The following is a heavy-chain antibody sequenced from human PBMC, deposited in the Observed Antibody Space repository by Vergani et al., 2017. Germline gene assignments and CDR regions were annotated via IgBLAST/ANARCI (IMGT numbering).Heavy chain of an antibody. CDR1: GGTFSSYA. Sequence: QVQLVQSGAEVKKPGSSVKVSCKASGGTFSSYAISWVRQAPGQGLEWMGRIIPILGIANYAQKFQGIVTITADKSTSTAYMELSSLRSEDTAVYYCARDYYDSSGHHLPFDYWGQGTLVTVSS. J-gene: IGHJ4*02. CDR3: ARDYYDSSGHHLPFDY. CDR2: IIPILGIA. D-gene: IGHD3-22*01. V-gene: IGHV1-69*04.